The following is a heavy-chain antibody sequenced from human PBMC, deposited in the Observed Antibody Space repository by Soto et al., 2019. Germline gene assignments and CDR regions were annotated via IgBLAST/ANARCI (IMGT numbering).Heavy chain of an antibody. CDR3: ARLSPPMTTVVNWFDP. CDR2: MYYSGGS. V-gene: IGHV4-59*08. Sequence: SETLSLTCIVSGGSVSSYYWSWIRQPPGKGLEWIGYMYYSGGSNYNPSLKSRATVSVDTSKNQFSLKLSSVTAADTAVYYCARLSPPMTTVVNWFDPWGQGTLVTVSS. J-gene: IGHJ5*02. D-gene: IGHD4-17*01. CDR1: GGSVSSYY.